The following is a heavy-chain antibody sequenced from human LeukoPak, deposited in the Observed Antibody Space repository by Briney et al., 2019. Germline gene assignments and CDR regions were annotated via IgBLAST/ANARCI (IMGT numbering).Heavy chain of an antibody. CDR3: AEFIAAAGTGWFDP. Sequence: PSETLSLTCTVSGGSISSGDYYWSWIRQPPGKGLEWIGYIYYSGSTNYNPSLKSRVTISVDTSKNQFSLKLSSVTAADTAVYYCAEFIAAAGTGWFDPWGQGTLVTVSS. J-gene: IGHJ5*02. CDR1: GGSISSGDYY. D-gene: IGHD6-13*01. CDR2: IYYSGST. V-gene: IGHV4-61*08.